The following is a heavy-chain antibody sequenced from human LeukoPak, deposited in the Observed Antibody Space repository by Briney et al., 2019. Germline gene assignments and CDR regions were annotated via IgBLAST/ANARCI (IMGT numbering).Heavy chain of an antibody. Sequence: ASVKVSCKASGGTFSSYAISWVRQAPGQGLEWMGGIIPIFGTANYAQKFQGRVTITADESTSTAYMELSSLRSEDTAVYYCARAGQTVVDTYYFDYWGQGTLVTVSS. CDR1: GGTFSSYA. CDR3: ARAGQTVVDTYYFDY. CDR2: IIPIFGTA. V-gene: IGHV1-69*13. J-gene: IGHJ4*02. D-gene: IGHD2-15*01.